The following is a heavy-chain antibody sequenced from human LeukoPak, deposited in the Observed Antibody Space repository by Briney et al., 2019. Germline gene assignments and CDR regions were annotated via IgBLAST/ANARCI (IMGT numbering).Heavy chain of an antibody. Sequence: SETLSLTCTVSGGSISSYYWSWIRQPPGKGLKWIGNIYYSGYTTYSPSLRSRVTISVDTSKNQFSLKPSSVTAADTAVYYCARSLVGATNIPPYYYYYYMDVWGKGTTVTVSS. CDR1: GGSISSYY. J-gene: IGHJ6*03. CDR3: ARSLVGATNIPPYYYYYYMDV. V-gene: IGHV4-59*01. D-gene: IGHD1-26*01. CDR2: IYYSGYT.